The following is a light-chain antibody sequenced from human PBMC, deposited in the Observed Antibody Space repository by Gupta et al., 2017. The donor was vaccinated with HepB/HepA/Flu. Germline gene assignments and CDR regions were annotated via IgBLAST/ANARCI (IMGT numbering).Light chain of an antibody. J-gene: IGLJ1*01. CDR3: KAYATTDIYV. Sequence: SALTQPAPVSGSPGQSITIAFTGTSSYVGAKNFDAWYQQHPGKSPKLIIYYVVNRPSGVATDFSGSESGNTTSLTISGRLEEDEADYHYKAYATTDIYVFGTGTKVTVL. CDR2: YVV. V-gene: IGLV2-14*03. CDR1: SSYVGAKNF.